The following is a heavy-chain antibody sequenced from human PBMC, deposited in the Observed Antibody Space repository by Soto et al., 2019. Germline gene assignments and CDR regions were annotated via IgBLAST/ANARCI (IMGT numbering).Heavy chain of an antibody. V-gene: IGHV4-59*08. CDR3: ARRGGEYYFDS. J-gene: IGHJ4*02. CDR2: IYYSGST. CDR1: GGSMNDYY. Sequence: QVHLQESGPGLVKPSETLSLTCTVSGGSMNDYYWSWIRQPPGKGLEWIGYIYYSGSTYYSPSLKNRVTISVDTSKNQFILRLSSVTAADTAVYYCARRGGEYYFDSWGQGTLGTVAS.